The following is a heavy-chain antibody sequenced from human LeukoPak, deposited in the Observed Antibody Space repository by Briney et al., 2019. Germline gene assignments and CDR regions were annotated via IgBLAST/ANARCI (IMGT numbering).Heavy chain of an antibody. CDR2: IYSGGST. D-gene: IGHD1-1*01. Sequence: GGSLRLSCVASGFNVSSNYMSWVRQAPGEGLEWVSVIYSGGSTYYADSVKGRFTISRDNSKSTLYLQMNSLRTEDTAVYYCARERTATTYFDYWGQGTLVTVSS. CDR3: ARERTATTYFDY. J-gene: IGHJ4*02. V-gene: IGHV3-66*02. CDR1: GFNVSSNY.